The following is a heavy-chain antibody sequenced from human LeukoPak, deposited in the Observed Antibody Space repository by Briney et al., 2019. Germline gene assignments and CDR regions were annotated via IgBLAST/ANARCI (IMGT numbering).Heavy chain of an antibody. D-gene: IGHD6-6*01. J-gene: IGHJ4*02. Sequence: GSLRLSCAASGFTFSRHTMNWVRQSPGKGLEWVSSISSSGYYIYYADSVKGRFTISRDNAKNSLYLQMNSLRAEDTAVYYCARDLVSRSNYWGQGTPVTVSS. V-gene: IGHV3-21*01. CDR2: ISSSGYYI. CDR1: GFTFSRHT. CDR3: ARDLVSRSNY.